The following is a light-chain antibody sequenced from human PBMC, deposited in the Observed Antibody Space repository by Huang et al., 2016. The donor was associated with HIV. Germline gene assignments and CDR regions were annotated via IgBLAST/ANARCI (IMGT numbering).Light chain of an antibody. V-gene: IGKV3-11*01. Sequence: EIVLTQSPATLSLSPGESATLSCRSSPSIFNYLAWYQQRPGQAPRLLIYDASSRATGVSARFSGSGSGTDFALTINNLETEDFAVYYCQQRSAWPRTFGQGTKLEI. CDR3: QQRSAWPRT. CDR1: PSIFNY. J-gene: IGKJ2*01. CDR2: DAS.